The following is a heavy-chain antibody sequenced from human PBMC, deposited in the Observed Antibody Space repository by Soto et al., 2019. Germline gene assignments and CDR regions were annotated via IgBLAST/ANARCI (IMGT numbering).Heavy chain of an antibody. Sequence: QVQLVQSGAEVKKPGSSVKVSCKASGGTFSSYAISWVRQAPGQGLEWMGGIIPIFGTANYAQKFQGRVTSTADKCTGTAHMGLGRLRPEDTAGYCCARDRNPRLLAVGAVLPGVGAFDIWGQGTMVTVSS. CDR3: ARDRNPRLLAVGAVLPGVGAFDI. D-gene: IGHD1-26*01. CDR1: GGTFSSYA. J-gene: IGHJ3*02. CDR2: IIPIFGTA. V-gene: IGHV1-69*14.